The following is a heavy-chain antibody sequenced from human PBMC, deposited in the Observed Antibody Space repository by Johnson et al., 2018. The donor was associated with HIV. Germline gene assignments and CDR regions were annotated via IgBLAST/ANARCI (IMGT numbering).Heavy chain of an antibody. V-gene: IGHV3-13*01. CDR2: IGTAGDT. D-gene: IGHD3-3*01. CDR1: GFTFSSYD. Sequence: VQLVESGGGLVQPGGSLRLSCAASGFTFSSYDMHWVRQATGKGLEWVSAIGTAGDTYYPGSVKGRFTISRENAKNSLYLQMNSLRAGDTAVYYCARGISQPYYNFWSGYHYPDAFDIWGKGTMVTVSS. CDR3: ARGISQPYYNFWSGYHYPDAFDI. J-gene: IGHJ3*02.